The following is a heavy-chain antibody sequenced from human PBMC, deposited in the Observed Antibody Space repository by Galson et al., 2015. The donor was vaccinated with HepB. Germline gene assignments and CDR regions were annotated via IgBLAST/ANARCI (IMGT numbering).Heavy chain of an antibody. D-gene: IGHD1-26*01. CDR3: GRYGGTYGIEY. Sequence: LSLTCTVSGGSISTYYWSWIRQPPGKGLEWVGYIYHSGTTNYNPSLKSRVTISLNTPKNQFSLKLNSVTAADTAVYYCGRYGGTYGIEYWGQGVLVTVSS. J-gene: IGHJ4*02. CDR2: IYHSGTT. V-gene: IGHV4-59*01. CDR1: GGSISTYY.